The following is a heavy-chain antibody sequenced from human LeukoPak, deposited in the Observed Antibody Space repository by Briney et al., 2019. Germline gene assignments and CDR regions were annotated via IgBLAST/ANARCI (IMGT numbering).Heavy chain of an antibody. CDR2: IYYSEST. CDR1: GGSISSYY. D-gene: IGHD3-22*01. Sequence: SETLSLTCTVSGGSISSYYWSWIRQPPGKGLEWIGYIYYSESTNCNPSLKSRVTISVDTSKNQFSLKLSSVTAADTAVYYCARHGRVAGEYDSSGYPSPDLDYWGQGTLVTVSS. CDR3: ARHGRVAGEYDSSGYPSPDLDY. V-gene: IGHV4-59*08. J-gene: IGHJ4*02.